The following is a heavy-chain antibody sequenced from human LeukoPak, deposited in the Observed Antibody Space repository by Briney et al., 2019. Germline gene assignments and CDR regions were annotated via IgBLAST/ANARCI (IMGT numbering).Heavy chain of an antibody. CDR2: IIPIFGTA. D-gene: IGHD2-21*02. V-gene: IGHV1-69*05. J-gene: IGHJ4*02. CDR1: GGTFSSYD. CDR3: ARGQAGVYCGGDCYPHPLDY. Sequence: SVKVSCNASGGTFSSYDISLVRQAPGQGLEGMGRIIPIFGTANYAQKFHGRVTITTDESPSTAYMELSSLRSEDTAVYYCARGQAGVYCGGDCYPHPLDYWGQGTLVTVSS.